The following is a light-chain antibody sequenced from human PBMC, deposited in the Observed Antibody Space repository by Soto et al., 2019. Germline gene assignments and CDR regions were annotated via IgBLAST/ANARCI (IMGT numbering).Light chain of an antibody. J-gene: IGLJ2*01. CDR1: SSDVGGYNF. CDR3: SSYTSSSTLE. CDR2: DVS. Sequence: QSVLTQPVSVSGSPGQSITISCTGTSSDVGGYNFVSWFQQHPGKAPKLMIYDVSNRPSGVSNRFSGSKSGNTASLTISGLQAEDEADYYCSSYTSSSTLEFGGGTKVTVL. V-gene: IGLV2-14*01.